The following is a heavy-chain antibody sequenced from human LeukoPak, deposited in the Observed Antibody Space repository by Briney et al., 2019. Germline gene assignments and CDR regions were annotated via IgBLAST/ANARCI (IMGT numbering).Heavy chain of an antibody. CDR2: TNPNSGGT. J-gene: IGHJ5*02. D-gene: IGHD2-21*02. Sequence: ASVKVSCKASGYTFTGYYMHWVRQAPGQGLEWMGWTNPNSGGTNYAQKFQGRVTMTRDTSISTAYMELSRLRSDDTAVYYCARVIVVVTADNWFDPWGQGTLVTVSS. V-gene: IGHV1-2*02. CDR3: ARVIVVVTADNWFDP. CDR1: GYTFTGYY.